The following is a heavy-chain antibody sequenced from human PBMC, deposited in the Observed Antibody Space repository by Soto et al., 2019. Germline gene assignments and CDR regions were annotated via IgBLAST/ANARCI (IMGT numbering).Heavy chain of an antibody. CDR2: IIPIFGTA. V-gene: IGHV1-69*13. CDR1: GGTFSSYA. CDR3: ARDRSRKYSSSSGPFDY. D-gene: IGHD6-6*01. J-gene: IGHJ4*02. Sequence: ASVKVSCKASGGTFSSYAISWVRQAPGQGLEWMGGIIPIFGTANYAQKFQGRVTITADESTSTAYMELSSLRSEDTAVYYCARDRSRKYSSSSGPFDYWGQGTLVTVSS.